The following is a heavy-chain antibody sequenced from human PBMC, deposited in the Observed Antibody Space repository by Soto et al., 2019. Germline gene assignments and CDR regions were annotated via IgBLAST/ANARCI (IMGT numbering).Heavy chain of an antibody. J-gene: IGHJ5*02. V-gene: IGHV4-59*08. CDR3: ARHPERYFDWLSKGPWFDP. CDR1: GGSISSYY. CDR2: IYYSGST. D-gene: IGHD3-9*01. Sequence: PSETLSLTCTVSGGSISSYYWSWIRQPPGKGLEWIGYIYYSGSTNHNPSLKSRVTISVDTSKNQFSLKLSSVTAADTAVYYCARHPERYFDWLSKGPWFDPWGQGTLVTVSS.